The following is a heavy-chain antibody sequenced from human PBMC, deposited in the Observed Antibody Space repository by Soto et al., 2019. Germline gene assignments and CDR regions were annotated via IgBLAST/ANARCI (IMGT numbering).Heavy chain of an antibody. J-gene: IGHJ4*02. V-gene: IGHV3-23*01. Sequence: GXSLSLHCAASEXTFSSYGISWVRQAPGKGLDWFPAISGSGGSTYYAESVSVRFTVCVDNSNNTLYMQMNSLRAEDTAVHYCAKPRAMADLVPSNRGYFDYWGQGTLGTVSS. D-gene: IGHD5-18*01. CDR2: ISGSGGST. CDR1: EXTFSSYG. CDR3: AKPRAMADLVPSNRGYFDY.